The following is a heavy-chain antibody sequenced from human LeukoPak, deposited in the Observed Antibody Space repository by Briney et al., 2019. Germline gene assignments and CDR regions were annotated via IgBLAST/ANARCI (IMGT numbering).Heavy chain of an antibody. V-gene: IGHV3-7*03. Sequence: PGGSLRLFCAASGFTFSTYTMYWVRQAPGKGLEWVANIRQDGDTKYYVHSVKGRFTISRDNAMNSLYLQMNSLRAEDTAIYYCARSLPYGTTWYGRSDFWGQGTLVTVSS. CDR3: ARSLPYGTTWYGRSDF. CDR1: GFTFSTYT. J-gene: IGHJ4*02. CDR2: IRQDGDTK. D-gene: IGHD6-13*01.